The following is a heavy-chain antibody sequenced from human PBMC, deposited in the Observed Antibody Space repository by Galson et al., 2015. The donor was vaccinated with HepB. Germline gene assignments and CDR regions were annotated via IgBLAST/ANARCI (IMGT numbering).Heavy chain of an antibody. J-gene: IGHJ4*02. Sequence: SCKASGYTFTSYDINWVRQATGQGLEWMGWMNPNSGNTGYAQKFQGRVTMTRNTSISTAYMELSSLRSEDTAVYYCARRIAAAGTEIDYWGQGTLVTVSS. CDR3: ARRIAAAGTEIDY. CDR2: MNPNSGNT. CDR1: GYTFTSYD. D-gene: IGHD6-13*01. V-gene: IGHV1-8*01.